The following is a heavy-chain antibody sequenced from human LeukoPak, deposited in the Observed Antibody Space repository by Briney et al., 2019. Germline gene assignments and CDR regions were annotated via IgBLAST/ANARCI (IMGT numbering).Heavy chain of an antibody. CDR2: ISSSSSYI. V-gene: IGHV3-21*01. J-gene: IGHJ5*02. Sequence: GGSLRLSRAASGFTFGSYSMNWVRQAPGKGLEWVSSISSSSSYIYYADSVKGRFTISRDNAKNSLYLQMNSLRAEDTAVYYCARDLGMGAYYYDSSGYYHWGQGTLVTVSS. D-gene: IGHD3-22*01. CDR1: GFTFGSYS. CDR3: ARDLGMGAYYYDSSGYYH.